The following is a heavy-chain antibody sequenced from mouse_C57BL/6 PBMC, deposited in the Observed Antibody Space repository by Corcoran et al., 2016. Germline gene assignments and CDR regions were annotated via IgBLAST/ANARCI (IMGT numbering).Heavy chain of an antibody. J-gene: IGHJ4*01. CDR1: RYAFSSYW. CDR2: IYPGDGDT. Sequence: QVPLQQSGAELVKPGASVKISCKASRYAFSSYWLNWVKQRPGKGLEWIGQIYPGDGDTNYNGKFKGKATLTADKASSTTYMQLSSLTSEDSAVYFCARRGPDAMDYWGQGTSVTVSS. CDR3: ARRGPDAMDY. V-gene: IGHV1-80*01.